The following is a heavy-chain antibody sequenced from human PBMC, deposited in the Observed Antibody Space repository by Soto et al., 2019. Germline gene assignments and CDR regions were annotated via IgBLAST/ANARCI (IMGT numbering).Heavy chain of an antibody. J-gene: IGHJ4*02. D-gene: IGHD3-10*01. Sequence: GASVKVSCKASGYTFTSYAMHWVRQAPGQRLEWMGWINAGNGNTKYSQKFQGRVTITRDTSASTAYMKLSSLRSEDTAVYYCARDMRSGNDYWGQGTLVTVSS. CDR2: INAGNGNT. CDR3: ARDMRSGNDY. V-gene: IGHV1-3*01. CDR1: GYTFTSYA.